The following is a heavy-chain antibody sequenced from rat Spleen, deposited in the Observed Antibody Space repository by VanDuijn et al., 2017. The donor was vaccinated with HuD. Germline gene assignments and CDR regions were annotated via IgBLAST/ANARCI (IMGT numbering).Heavy chain of an antibody. CDR3: AAHGARISRFAY. J-gene: IGHJ3*01. V-gene: IGHV5-19*01. CDR1: GFTFSNYG. Sequence: EVQLVESGGGLVQPGRPLKLSCAASGFTFSNYGMHWIRQAPTKGLEWVASISPSGGGTSYRDSVKGRFTISRDNAKSTLYLQMDSLRSEDSATYYGAAHGARISRFAYWGQGTLVTVSS. D-gene: IGHD2-7*01. CDR2: ISPSGGGT.